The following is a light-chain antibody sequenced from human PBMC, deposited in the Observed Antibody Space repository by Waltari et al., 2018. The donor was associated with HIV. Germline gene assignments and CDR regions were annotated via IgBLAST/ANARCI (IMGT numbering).Light chain of an antibody. CDR2: ESN. CDR3: QSYESGIKGV. V-gene: IGLV6-57*01. CDR1: SGRIACYK. Sequence: NFMLTQPDSVSESPGKTLTISCTRSSGRIACYKVQWYGHRPGSSPTTVIYESNQRPSGIPDRFAGSIDTSSNSSSITISGLKTEDEADYYCQSYESGIKGVFGGGTKLTVL. J-gene: IGLJ2*01.